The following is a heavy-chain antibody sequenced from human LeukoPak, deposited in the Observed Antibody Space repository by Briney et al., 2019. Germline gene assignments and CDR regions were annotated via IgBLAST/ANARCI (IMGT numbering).Heavy chain of an antibody. CDR2: INHSGST. CDR1: GGSFSGYY. D-gene: IGHD3-10*01. Sequence: PSETLSLTCAVYGGSFSGYYWSWIRQPPGKGLEWIGEINHSGSTNYNPSLKSRVTISVDTSKNQFSLKLSSVTAADTAVYYCARHLVLLWFGELFPYYMDVWGKGTTVTISS. CDR3: ARHLVLLWFGELFPYYMDV. V-gene: IGHV4-34*01. J-gene: IGHJ6*03.